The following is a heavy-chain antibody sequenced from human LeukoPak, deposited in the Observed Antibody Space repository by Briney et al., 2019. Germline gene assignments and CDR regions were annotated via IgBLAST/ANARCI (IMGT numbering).Heavy chain of an antibody. V-gene: IGHV6-1*01. Sequence: SQTLSLTCAISVGSVSSNNGAWNWIRQSPSRGLEWLARTYYRSKWYNDYAESLISRITISPVTSKNQFSLQLYSVTPEDTAVYYCARDVGTTGWHTFDYWGQGTLVTVSS. CDR3: ARDVGTTGWHTFDY. J-gene: IGHJ4*02. CDR1: VGSVSSNNGA. D-gene: IGHD3-9*01. CDR2: TYYRSKWYN.